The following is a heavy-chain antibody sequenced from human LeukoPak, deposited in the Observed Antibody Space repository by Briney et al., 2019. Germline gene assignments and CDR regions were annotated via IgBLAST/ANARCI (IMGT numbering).Heavy chain of an antibody. CDR3: AREDFYYGMDV. CDR2: IQNSGST. J-gene: IGHJ6*02. V-gene: IGHV4-59*01. D-gene: IGHD2/OR15-2a*01. Sequence: PSETLSLTCTVSGGSISSYYWSWIRQPPGKGLEWIGYIQNSGSTNYNPSLKSRVTISLDTSKNQFSLKLTSVTAADTAVYYCAREDFYYGMDVWGQGTTVTISS. CDR1: GGSISSYY.